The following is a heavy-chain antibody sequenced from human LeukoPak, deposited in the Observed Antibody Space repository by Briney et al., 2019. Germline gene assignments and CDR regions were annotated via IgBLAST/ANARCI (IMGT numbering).Heavy chain of an antibody. CDR2: ISGSGGST. D-gene: IGHD1-26*01. CDR1: GFTFSSYA. Sequence: PGGSLRLSCAASGFTFSSYAMSWVRQAPGKGLEWVSAISGSGGSTYYADSVKGRFTISRDNSKNTLYLQMNSLRAEDTAVYYCAEFVRDKWELHYFDYWGQGTLVTVSS. V-gene: IGHV3-23*01. J-gene: IGHJ4*02. CDR3: AEFVRDKWELHYFDY.